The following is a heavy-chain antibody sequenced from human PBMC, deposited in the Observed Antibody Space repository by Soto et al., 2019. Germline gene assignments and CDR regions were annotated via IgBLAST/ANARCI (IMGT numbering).Heavy chain of an antibody. D-gene: IGHD3-22*01. J-gene: IGHJ5*02. Sequence: PSETLSLTCTVSGGSISSYYWSWIRQPPGKGLEWIGYIYYSGSTNYNPSLKSRVTISVDTSKNQFSLKLSSVTAADTAVYYCARHRETYYYDSSGYYNNWFDPWGQGTLVTVSS. CDR1: GGSISSYY. V-gene: IGHV4-59*08. CDR3: ARHRETYYYDSSGYYNNWFDP. CDR2: IYYSGST.